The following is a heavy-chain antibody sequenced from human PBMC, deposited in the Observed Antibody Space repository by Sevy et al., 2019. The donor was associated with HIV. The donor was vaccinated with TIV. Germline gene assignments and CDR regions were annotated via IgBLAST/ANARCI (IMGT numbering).Heavy chain of an antibody. V-gene: IGHV3-74*01. CDR2: ISSDGSST. CDR3: ARVRGIVVVPAAHYDAFDI. CDR1: GFTFSSYW. J-gene: IGHJ3*02. D-gene: IGHD2-2*01. Sequence: GGSLRLSCAASGFTFSSYWMHWVRQAPGKGLVWVSRISSDGSSTSYADSVKGRFTISRDNAKNTLYLQMNSLRAEDTAVYYCARVRGIVVVPAAHYDAFDIWGQGTMVTVSS.